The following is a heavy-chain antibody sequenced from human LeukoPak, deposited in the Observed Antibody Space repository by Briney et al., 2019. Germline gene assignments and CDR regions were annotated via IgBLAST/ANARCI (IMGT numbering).Heavy chain of an antibody. Sequence: GGSLRLSCVVSGFTFRTYDMNWVRQAPGKGLEWVSYVSSSDSTIYYTDSVKDRFTVSRDNANNSLYLDMNSLRAEDTAVYYCARGPFVLIAAAANDAFDIWGQGTMVTVSS. CDR1: GFTFRTYD. J-gene: IGHJ3*02. CDR2: VSSSDSTI. CDR3: ARGPFVLIAAAANDAFDI. V-gene: IGHV3-48*03. D-gene: IGHD6-13*01.